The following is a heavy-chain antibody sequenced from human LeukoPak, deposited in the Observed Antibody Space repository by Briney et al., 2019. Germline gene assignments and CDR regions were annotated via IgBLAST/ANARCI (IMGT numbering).Heavy chain of an antibody. D-gene: IGHD3-3*01. Sequence: GASVKVSCKASGGTFSSYAISWVRQAPGQGLEWMGRIIPILGIANYAQKFQGRVTITADKSTSTAYMELSSLRSEDTAVYYCASSSDFWRGPVRSWGQGTLVTVSS. CDR2: IIPILGIA. V-gene: IGHV1-69*04. CDR1: GGTFSSYA. CDR3: ASSSDFWRGPVRS. J-gene: IGHJ4*02.